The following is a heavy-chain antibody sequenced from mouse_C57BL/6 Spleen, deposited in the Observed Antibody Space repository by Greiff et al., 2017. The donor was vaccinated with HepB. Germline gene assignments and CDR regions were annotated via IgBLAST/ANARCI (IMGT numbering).Heavy chain of an antibody. Sequence: EVQVVESEGGLVQPGSSMKLSCTASGFTFSDYYMAWVRQVPEKGLEWVANINYDGSSTYYLDSLKSRFIISRDNAKNILYLQMSSLKSEDTATYYCAREAYDYDGDYYAMDYWGQGTSVTVSS. CDR2: INYDGSST. V-gene: IGHV5-16*01. CDR3: AREAYDYDGDYYAMDY. J-gene: IGHJ4*01. D-gene: IGHD2-4*01. CDR1: GFTFSDYY.